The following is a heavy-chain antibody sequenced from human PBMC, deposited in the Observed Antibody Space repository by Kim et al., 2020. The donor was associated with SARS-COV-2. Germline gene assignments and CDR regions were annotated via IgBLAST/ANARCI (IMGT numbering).Heavy chain of an antibody. CDR2: IYTSGSN. Sequence: SETLSLTCTVSGGSISSYYWSWIRQPAGKGLEWIGRIYTSGSNNYNPSLKSRVTMSVETSKNQFSLKLSSVTAADTAVYCCASGSYYDSSGYQIDYWGQGTLVTVSS. CDR3: ASGSYYDSSGYQIDY. CDR1: GGSISSYY. D-gene: IGHD3-22*01. J-gene: IGHJ4*02. V-gene: IGHV4-4*07.